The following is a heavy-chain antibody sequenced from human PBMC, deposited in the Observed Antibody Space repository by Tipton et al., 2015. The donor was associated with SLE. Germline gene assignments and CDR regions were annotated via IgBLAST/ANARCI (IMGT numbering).Heavy chain of an antibody. D-gene: IGHD1-7*01. CDR3: ARWNFVTMTGGFDI. V-gene: IGHV4-39*07. CDR1: GGSISISSYY. CDR2: INYSGTT. J-gene: IGHJ3*02. Sequence: LSCTVSGGSISISSYYWAWIRQPPGKGLECIGNINYSGTTSYNPSLKSRVTMSVDTSQNQFSLTLRSVTAADTAIYYCARWNFVTMTGGFDIWGQGTMFTVSS.